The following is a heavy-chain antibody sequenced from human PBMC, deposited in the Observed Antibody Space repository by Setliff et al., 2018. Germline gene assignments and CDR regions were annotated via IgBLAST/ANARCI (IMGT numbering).Heavy chain of an antibody. J-gene: IGHJ6*03. CDR1: GGSISTYY. Sequence: PSETLSLTCTVSGGSISTYYWSWIRQPPGKGLEWIGYIYYSGSTSYYNPSLKSRVTISLDTSKNQFSLNLTSVTAADTAVYYCARASSGWYSAYYYYMDVWGKGTTVTVSS. CDR2: IYYSGSTS. CDR3: ARASSGWYSAYYYYMDV. D-gene: IGHD6-19*01. V-gene: IGHV4-59*08.